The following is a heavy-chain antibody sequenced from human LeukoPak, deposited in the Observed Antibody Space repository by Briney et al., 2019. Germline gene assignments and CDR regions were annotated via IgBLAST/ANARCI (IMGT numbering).Heavy chain of an antibody. CDR3: ARDQRYYYGMDV. D-gene: IGHD6-25*01. CDR2: ISYDGSNK. J-gene: IGHJ6*02. CDR1: GFTFSSYA. V-gene: IGHV3-30-3*01. Sequence: GGSLRLSCAASGFTFSSYAMHWVRQAPGKGLEWVAVISYDGSNKYYADSVKGRFTISRDNSKNTLYLQMNGLRAEDTAVYYCARDQRYYYGMDVWGQGTTVTVSS.